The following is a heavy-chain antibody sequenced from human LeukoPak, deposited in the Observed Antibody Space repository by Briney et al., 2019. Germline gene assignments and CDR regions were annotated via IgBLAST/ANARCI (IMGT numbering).Heavy chain of an antibody. J-gene: IGHJ4*02. V-gene: IGHV3-21*01. D-gene: IGHD2-2*01. CDR1: GFTFSSYS. CDR2: ISSSSSYI. Sequence: PGGSLGLSCAASGFTFSSYSMNWVRQAPGKGLEWVSSISSSSSYIYYADSVKGRFTISRDNAKNSPYLQMNSLRAEDTAVYYCARDPTMPSWYYFDYWGQGTLVTVSS. CDR3: ARDPTMPSWYYFDY.